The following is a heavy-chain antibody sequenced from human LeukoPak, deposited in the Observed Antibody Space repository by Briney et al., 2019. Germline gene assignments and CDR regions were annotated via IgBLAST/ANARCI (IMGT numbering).Heavy chain of an antibody. J-gene: IGHJ4*02. CDR1: GGSISSGDYY. CDR2: IYYSGST. Sequence: PSQTLSLTCTVSGGSISSGDYYWSWIRQPPGKGLEWIGSIYYSGSTYYNPSLKSRVTISVDTSKNQFSLKLSSVTAADTAVYYCARDRYGDRGGIFDYWGQGTLVTVSS. V-gene: IGHV4-39*07. CDR3: ARDRYGDRGGIFDY. D-gene: IGHD4-17*01.